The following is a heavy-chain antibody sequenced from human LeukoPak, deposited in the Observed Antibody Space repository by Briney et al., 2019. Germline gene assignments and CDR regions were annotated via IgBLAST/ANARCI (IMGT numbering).Heavy chain of an antibody. Sequence: ASVXVXXXXSGXXFTTYDINWVRQATGQGLEWMGWMNPNSGNTGYAQKFQGRVTMTRNTSMSTAYMELNSLRSEDTAVYYCARANYYGSGKKDLDYWGQGTLVTVSS. V-gene: IGHV1-8*01. J-gene: IGHJ4*02. CDR1: GXXFTTYD. CDR3: ARANYYGSGKKDLDY. CDR2: MNPNSGNT. D-gene: IGHD3-10*01.